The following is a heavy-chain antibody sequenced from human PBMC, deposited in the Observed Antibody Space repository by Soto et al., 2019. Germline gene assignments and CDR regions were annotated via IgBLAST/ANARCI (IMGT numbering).Heavy chain of an antibody. V-gene: IGHV3-23*01. CDR2: ISGTGSPT. J-gene: IGHJ6*02. CDR3: ARDMSGGTYNYYYGMDV. Sequence: EVQLLESGGGLGQPGGSLRLSCAASGFTFSSYAMTWVRQAPGRGLEWVSAISGTGSPTYYEDSVKGRFTISRDNSKNTLYLKMNSLRADDTAVYYCARDMSGGTYNYYYGMDVWGQGPTVTVSS. CDR1: GFTFSSYA. D-gene: IGHD1-26*01.